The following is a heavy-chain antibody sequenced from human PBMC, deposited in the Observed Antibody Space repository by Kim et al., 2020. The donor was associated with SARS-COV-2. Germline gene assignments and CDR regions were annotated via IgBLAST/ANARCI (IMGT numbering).Heavy chain of an antibody. V-gene: IGHV3-30*01. Sequence: DSGKGGLPISRENSKNTLYLQMNSLRAEDTAVYYCARDDGPAAVRPTFDYWGQGTLVTVSS. D-gene: IGHD2-2*01. CDR3: ARDDGPAAVRPTFDY. J-gene: IGHJ4*02.